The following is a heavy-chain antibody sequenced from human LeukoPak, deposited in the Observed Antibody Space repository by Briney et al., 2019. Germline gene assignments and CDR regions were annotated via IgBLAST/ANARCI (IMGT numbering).Heavy chain of an antibody. Sequence: GRSLRLSCAASGFTFSSYWMSWVRQAPGKGLEWVANIKQDGSEKYYVDSVKGRFTISRDNAKNSLYLQMNSLRAEDTAVYYCARDRHVLRYFDWLTFFDYWGQGTLVTVSS. J-gene: IGHJ4*02. CDR1: GFTFSSYW. V-gene: IGHV3-7*03. D-gene: IGHD3-9*01. CDR2: IKQDGSEK. CDR3: ARDRHVLRYFDWLTFFDY.